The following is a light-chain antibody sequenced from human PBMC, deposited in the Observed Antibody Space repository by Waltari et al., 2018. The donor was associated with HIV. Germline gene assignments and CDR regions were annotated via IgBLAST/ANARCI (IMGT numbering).Light chain of an antibody. V-gene: IGLV1-44*01. CDR1: SSNIGTNT. CDR3: ATWDDSLSGPV. J-gene: IGLJ2*01. CDR2: SNK. Sequence: QSVLTQAPSASGTPGQKVTISCSGSSSNIGTNTVNWYQQFPGTAPKLLSYSNKLRPSGVPDRVAGSKSGTSASLAIRGLRSEDEAEYHCATWDDSLSGPVFGGGTQLTVL.